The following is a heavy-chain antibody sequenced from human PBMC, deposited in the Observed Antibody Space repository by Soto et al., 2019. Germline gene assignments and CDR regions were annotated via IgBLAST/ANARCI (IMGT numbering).Heavy chain of an antibody. CDR2: ISYDGSNK. CDR1: GFTFSSYG. D-gene: IGHD3-3*01. J-gene: IGHJ4*02. V-gene: IGHV3-30*18. CDR3: ANFAPERSDFWSGYYTGPPFDY. Sequence: HPGGSLRLSCAASGFTFSSYGMHWVRQAPGKGLEWVAVISYDGSNKYYADSVKGRFTISRDNSKNTLYLQMNSLRAEDTAVYYCANFAPERSDFWSGYYTGPPFDYWGQGTLVTVSS.